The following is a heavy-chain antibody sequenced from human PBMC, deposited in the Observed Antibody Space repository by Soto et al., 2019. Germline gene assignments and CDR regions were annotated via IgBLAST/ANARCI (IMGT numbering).Heavy chain of an antibody. D-gene: IGHD3-10*01. CDR2: IYYSGST. V-gene: IGHV4-30-4*01. Sequence: SETLSLACTVSGGCIGRGDYYWGWIRQPQGKGLEWIGYIYYSGSTYYNPSLKSRVTISVDTSKNQFSLKLSSVTAADTAVYYCARDDSITMVRGVIDSYCGMDVWGQGTTVTVSS. J-gene: IGHJ6*02. CDR1: GGCIGRGDYY. CDR3: ARDDSITMVRGVIDSYCGMDV.